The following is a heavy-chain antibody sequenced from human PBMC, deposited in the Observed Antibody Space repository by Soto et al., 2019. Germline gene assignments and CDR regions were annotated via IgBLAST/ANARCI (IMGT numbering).Heavy chain of an antibody. D-gene: IGHD5-12*01. CDR3: ARRSLATQPGDY. CDR1: GYRFSTYW. J-gene: IGHJ4*02. Sequence: GESLKISCKPSGYRFSTYWIAWVRQRPGKGLDWMGIIYPGDSDTRYSPSFQGQVTISVDNSIDTAYLEWTTLRASDRAMYYCARRSLATQPGDYWGQGTRVTVSS. V-gene: IGHV5-51*01. CDR2: IYPGDSDT.